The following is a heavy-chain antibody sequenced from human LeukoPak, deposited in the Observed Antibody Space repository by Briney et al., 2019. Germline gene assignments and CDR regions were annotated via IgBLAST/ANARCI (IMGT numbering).Heavy chain of an antibody. V-gene: IGHV3-73*01. D-gene: IGHD3-3*01. Sequence: GGSPRLSCSVSGFTFSDSAIHWVRHAAGKGLEWVGRIRSKTKSGETAYAASVKGRFTISRDDSKDTAYLQMNSLKPEDTAVYYCTSPAHDFDLWSGYYSLWGHGTQVTVSS. CDR2: IRSKTKSGET. J-gene: IGHJ4*01. CDR3: TSPAHDFDLWSGYYSL. CDR1: GFTFSDSA.